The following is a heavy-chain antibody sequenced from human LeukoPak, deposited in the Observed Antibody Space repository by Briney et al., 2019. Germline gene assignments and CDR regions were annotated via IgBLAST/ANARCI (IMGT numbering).Heavy chain of an antibody. D-gene: IGHD2-2*01. CDR3: ARVAVVPAASYYYYMDV. Sequence: GGSLRLSCAASGFTFDDYGMSWVRHAPGKGLEWVSGINWNGGSTGYADSVKGRFTTSRDNAKNSLYLQMNSLRAEDTALYYCARVAVVPAASYYYYMDVWGKGTTVTVSS. J-gene: IGHJ6*03. V-gene: IGHV3-20*04. CDR2: INWNGGST. CDR1: GFTFDDYG.